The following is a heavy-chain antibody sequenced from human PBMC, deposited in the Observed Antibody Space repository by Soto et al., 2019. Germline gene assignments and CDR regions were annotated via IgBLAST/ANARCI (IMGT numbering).Heavy chain of an antibody. Sequence: EVQLVESGGGLVQPGRSLRLSCAASGFTFDDYAMHWVRQAPGKGLEWVSGISWNSGSIGYADSVKGRFTISRDNAKNSLYLQMNSLRAEDTALYYCAKASRNSGWGPDYWGQGTLVTVSS. CDR2: ISWNSGSI. CDR1: GFTFDDYA. CDR3: AKASRNSGWGPDY. J-gene: IGHJ4*02. D-gene: IGHD6-19*01. V-gene: IGHV3-9*01.